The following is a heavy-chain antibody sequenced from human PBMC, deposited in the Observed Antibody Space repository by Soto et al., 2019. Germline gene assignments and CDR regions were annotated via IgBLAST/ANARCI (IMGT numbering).Heavy chain of an antibody. CDR1: GGSFSGYY. D-gene: IGHD3-9*01. V-gene: IGHV4-34*01. CDR3: ARATYYDILTGYYYYYYYMDV. CDR2: INHSGST. J-gene: IGHJ6*03. Sequence: SETLSLTCAVYGGSFSGYYWSWIRQPPGKGLEWIGEINHSGSTNYNPSLKSRVTISVDTSKNQFSLKLSSVTAADTAVYYCARATYYDILTGYYYYYYYMDVWGKGTTVTVSS.